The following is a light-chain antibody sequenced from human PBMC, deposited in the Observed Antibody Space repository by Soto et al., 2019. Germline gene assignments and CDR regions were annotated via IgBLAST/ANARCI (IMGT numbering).Light chain of an antibody. CDR1: QSVSSSY. Sequence: EIVLTQSPGTLSLSPGERATLSCRASQSVSSSYLAWYQQKPGQAPRLLIYGASGRATGIPDRFRGSGSGTDFTLTISRLEPEDFAVYYCQQYGSSPRVYTFGQGTKLEIK. J-gene: IGKJ2*01. CDR3: QQYGSSPRVYT. V-gene: IGKV3-20*01. CDR2: GAS.